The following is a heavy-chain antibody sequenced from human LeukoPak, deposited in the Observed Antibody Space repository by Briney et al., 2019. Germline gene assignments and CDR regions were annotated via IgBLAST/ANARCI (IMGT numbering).Heavy chain of an antibody. CDR1: GGSFSGYY. CDR3: ARDYYDILTGYYSFDY. Sequence: PSETLSLTCAVYGGSFSGYYWSWIRQPPGKGLEWIGEINHSGGTNYNPSLKSRVTISVDTSKNQFSLKLSSVTAADTAVYYCARDYYDILTGYYSFDYWGQGTLVTVSS. CDR2: INHSGGT. J-gene: IGHJ4*02. V-gene: IGHV4-34*01. D-gene: IGHD3-9*01.